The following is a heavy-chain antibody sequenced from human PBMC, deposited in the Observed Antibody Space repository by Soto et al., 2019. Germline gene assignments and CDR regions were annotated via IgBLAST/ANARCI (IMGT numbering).Heavy chain of an antibody. V-gene: IGHV3-23*01. CDR2: VSIGGST. CDR3: AKRRGAGGHFDY. J-gene: IGHJ4*02. Sequence: GGSLRLSCAASGSTFSSYAMGWVRQGPGKGLEWVAVVSIGGSTHYADSVRGRFTISRDNSKNTLSLQMNSLTAEDTAVYFCAKRRGAGGHFDYWGQGAMVTVSS. D-gene: IGHD2-15*01. CDR1: GSTFSSYA.